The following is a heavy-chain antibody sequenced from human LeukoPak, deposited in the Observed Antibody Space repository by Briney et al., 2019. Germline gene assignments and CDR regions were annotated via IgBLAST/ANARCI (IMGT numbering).Heavy chain of an antibody. CDR3: ATEGAYYDGSGYSDY. V-gene: IGHV1-24*01. CDR2: FDPEDGET. Sequence: WASVKVSCKVSGYTLTELSIHWVRQAPGKGLQWMGRFDPEDGETIYAQKFQGRVTMTEDTSTDTAYMELSSLRSEDTAVYYCATEGAYYDGSGYSDYWGQGTLVTVSS. J-gene: IGHJ4*02. D-gene: IGHD3-22*01. CDR1: GYTLTELS.